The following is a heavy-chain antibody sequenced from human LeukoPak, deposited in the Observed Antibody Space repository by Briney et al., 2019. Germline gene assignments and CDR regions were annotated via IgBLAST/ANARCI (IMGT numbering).Heavy chain of an antibody. CDR1: GGSINNYY. CDR2: VYHTGST. CDR3: ARDRRLQYFGYMDV. Sequence: KPSETLSPICTVSGGSINNYYWTWIRQPPGKRLEWIGYVYHTGSTNYNPSLRSRVTMSLDTSKNQFSLRLSSVTAADTAVYYCARDRRLQYFGYMDVWGKGTTVTVSS. V-gene: IGHV4-59*01. J-gene: IGHJ6*03. D-gene: IGHD4-11*01.